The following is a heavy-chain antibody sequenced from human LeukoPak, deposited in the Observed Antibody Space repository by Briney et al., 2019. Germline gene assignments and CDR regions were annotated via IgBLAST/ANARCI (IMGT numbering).Heavy chain of an antibody. CDR3: TRDRSRAEDD. J-gene: IGHJ4*02. CDR2: INQGGSDK. V-gene: IGHV3-7*01. D-gene: IGHD1-14*01. Sequence: GGSLRLSCAASGFTFSVHWMSWVRQAPGKGLEWVANINQGGSDKYYVDSVKGRFTISRDNANNLLYLQMNSLRGEETAVYYCTRDRSRAEDDWGQGTLVTVSS. CDR1: GFTFSVHW.